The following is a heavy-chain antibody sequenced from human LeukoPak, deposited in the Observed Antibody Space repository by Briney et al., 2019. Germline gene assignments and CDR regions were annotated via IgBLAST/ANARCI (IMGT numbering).Heavy chain of an antibody. CDR2: IYYSGST. V-gene: IGHV4-39*01. J-gene: IGHJ5*02. CDR1: GGSISGTIYY. Sequence: SETLSLTCTVSGGSISGTIYYWGWIRQPPGKGLEWIGSIYYSGSTYYNPSLKSRVTISVDTSKNQFSLKLSSVTAADTAVYYCARLSRVAGVFSWFDPWGQGTLVTVSS. CDR3: ARLSRVAGVFSWFDP. D-gene: IGHD6-19*01.